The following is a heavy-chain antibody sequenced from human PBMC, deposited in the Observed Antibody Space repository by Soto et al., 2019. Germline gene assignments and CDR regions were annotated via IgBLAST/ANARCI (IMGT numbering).Heavy chain of an antibody. J-gene: IGHJ6*02. CDR2: TYYRSKWYN. D-gene: IGHD3-10*01. CDR3: ARVEFREGDNFYYYYGMDV. CDR1: GDSVSSNSAA. V-gene: IGHV6-1*01. Sequence: PSQTLSLTCAISGDSVSSNSAAWNWIRQSPSRGLEWLGRTYYRSKWYNDYAVSVKSRITINPDTSKNQFSLQLNSVTPEDTAVYYCARVEFREGDNFYYYYGMDVWGQGTTVTVSS.